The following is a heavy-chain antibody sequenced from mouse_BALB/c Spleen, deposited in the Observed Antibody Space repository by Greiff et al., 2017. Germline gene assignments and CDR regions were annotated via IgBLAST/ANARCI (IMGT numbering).Heavy chain of an antibody. CDR2: ISSGSSTI. Sequence: EVQGVESGGGLVQPGGSRKLSCAASGFTFSSFGMHWVRQAPEKGLEWVAYISSGSSTIYYADTVKGRFTISRDNPKNTLFLQMTSLRSEDTAMYYCARSAYGNLAWFAYWGQGTLVTVSA. CDR3: ARSAYGNLAWFAY. J-gene: IGHJ3*01. D-gene: IGHD2-1*01. V-gene: IGHV5-17*02. CDR1: GFTFSSFG.